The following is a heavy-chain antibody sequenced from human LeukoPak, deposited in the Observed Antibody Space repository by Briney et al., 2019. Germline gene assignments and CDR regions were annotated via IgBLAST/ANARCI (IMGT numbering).Heavy chain of an antibody. J-gene: IGHJ6*02. V-gene: IGHV3-23*01. CDR2: ISGSGGST. D-gene: IGHD3-10*01. CDR1: GFSFSSYA. CDR3: AKDRDYYYYGMDV. Sequence: GGSLRLSCAASGFSFSSYAMSWVRQAPGKGLEWVSAISGSGGSTYYADSVKGRFTISRDNSKNTLYLQMNSLRAEDTAVYYCAKDRDYYYYGMDVWGQGTTVTVSS.